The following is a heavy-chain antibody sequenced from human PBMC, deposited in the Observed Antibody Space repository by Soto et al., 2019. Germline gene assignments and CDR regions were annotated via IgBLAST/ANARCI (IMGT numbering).Heavy chain of an antibody. D-gene: IGHD6-19*01. CDR1: GFTVSSYG. J-gene: IGHJ4*02. Sequence: QVQLVESGGGVVQPGRSLRLSCAASGFTVSSYGMHRVRQAPGKGLEWVAVIWDDGSNKYYADSVKGRFTISRDNSKNTLYLQMNSLRAEDTAVYYCARGTLIGWVRSVDYWGQGTLVTVSS. CDR3: ARGTLIGWVRSVDY. V-gene: IGHV3-33*01. CDR2: IWDDGSNK.